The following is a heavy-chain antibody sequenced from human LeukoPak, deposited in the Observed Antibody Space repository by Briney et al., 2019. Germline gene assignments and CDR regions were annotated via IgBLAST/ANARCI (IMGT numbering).Heavy chain of an antibody. V-gene: IGHV3-23*01. CDR2: ISGSGGSI. CDR3: AARPGGEARGYFDY. D-gene: IGHD3-16*01. J-gene: IGHJ4*02. CDR1: GFTFSSYA. Sequence: PGGSLRLSCAASGFTFSSYAMSWVRQAPGKGLEWVSAISGSGGSIYYADSVKGRFTISRDNSKNTLYLQMNSLRAEDTAVYYCAARPGGEARGYFDYWGQGTLVTVSS.